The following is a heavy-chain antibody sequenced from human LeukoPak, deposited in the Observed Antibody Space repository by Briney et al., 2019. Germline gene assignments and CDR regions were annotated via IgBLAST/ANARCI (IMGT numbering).Heavy chain of an antibody. J-gene: IGHJ4*02. CDR2: INHSGST. CDR3: ARKIAAAGHFDY. Sequence: PSETLSLTCAVYGGSFSGYYWSWIRQPPGKGLEWIGEINHSGSTNYNPSLKSRVTMSVDTSKNQFSLKLRSVTALDTAIYYCARKIAAAGHFDYWGQGSLVTVSS. CDR1: GGSFSGYY. D-gene: IGHD6-13*01. V-gene: IGHV4-34*01.